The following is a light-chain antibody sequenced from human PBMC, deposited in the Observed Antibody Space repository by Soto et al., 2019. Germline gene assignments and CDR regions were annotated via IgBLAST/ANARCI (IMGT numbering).Light chain of an antibody. Sequence: DIVTTQSPDSLAVSLGERATINCKSSQSVLYSSNNKNYLAWYQQKPGQAPRLLIYGASSRATGIPDRFSGSGSGTDFTLTISRLEPEDFAVYYCQQYGSFGPFGQGTKVDIK. J-gene: IGKJ1*01. CDR3: QQYGSFGP. V-gene: IGKV4-1*01. CDR1: QSVLYSSNNKNY. CDR2: GAS.